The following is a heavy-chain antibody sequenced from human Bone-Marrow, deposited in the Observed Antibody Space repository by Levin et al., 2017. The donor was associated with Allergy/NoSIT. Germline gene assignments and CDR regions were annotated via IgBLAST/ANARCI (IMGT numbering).Heavy chain of an antibody. D-gene: IGHD1-26*01. CDR1: GFTFSSYG. V-gene: IGHV3-33*01. CDR2: IWYDGSNK. Sequence: PGGSLRLSCAASGFTFSSYGMHWVRQAPGKGLEWVAVIWYDGSNKYYADSVKGRFTISRDNSKNTLYLQMNSLRAEDTAVYYCARETAWEEGYFDYWGQGTLVTVSS. CDR3: ARETAWEEGYFDY. J-gene: IGHJ4*02.